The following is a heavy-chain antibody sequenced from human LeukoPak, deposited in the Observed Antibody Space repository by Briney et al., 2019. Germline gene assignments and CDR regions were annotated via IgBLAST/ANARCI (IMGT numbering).Heavy chain of an antibody. Sequence: GESLKISCKGSGYSFTSYWIGWVRQMPGKGLEWMEIIYPGDSDTRYSPSFQGQVTISADKSISTAYLQWGSLKASDTAMYYCARPTIAAAGTAWFDPWGQGTLVTVSS. V-gene: IGHV5-51*01. CDR3: ARPTIAAAGTAWFDP. CDR1: GYSFTSYW. J-gene: IGHJ5*02. CDR2: IYPGDSDT. D-gene: IGHD6-13*01.